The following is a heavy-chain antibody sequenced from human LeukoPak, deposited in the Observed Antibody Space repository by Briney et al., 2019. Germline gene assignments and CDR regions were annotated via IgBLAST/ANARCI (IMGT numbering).Heavy chain of an antibody. CDR2: INPNSGGT. CDR1: GYTFTGYY. D-gene: IGHD2-2*01. CDR3: ARDYCSSTSCLVDWFDP. J-gene: IGHJ5*02. V-gene: IGHV1-2*02. Sequence: ASVKVSCKAPGYTFTGYYMHWVRQAPGQGLEWMGWINPNSGGTNYAQKFQGRVTMTRDTSINTAYMELSRLRSDDTAVYYCARDYCSSTSCLVDWFDPWGQGTLVTVSS.